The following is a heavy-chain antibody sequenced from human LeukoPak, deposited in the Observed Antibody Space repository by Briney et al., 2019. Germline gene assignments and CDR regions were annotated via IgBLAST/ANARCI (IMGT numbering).Heavy chain of an antibody. Sequence: ASVKASCKASGYTFPNYGVGWVRQAPGQGLEWMGWISAHNGNTNYAQKLQGRVTITKDTSTSTAYMELRSLRSDDTAVYYCARRNYYFDYWGQGTLVTVSS. CDR1: GYTFPNYG. D-gene: IGHD1-7*01. CDR2: ISAHNGNT. V-gene: IGHV1-18*01. CDR3: ARRNYYFDY. J-gene: IGHJ4*02.